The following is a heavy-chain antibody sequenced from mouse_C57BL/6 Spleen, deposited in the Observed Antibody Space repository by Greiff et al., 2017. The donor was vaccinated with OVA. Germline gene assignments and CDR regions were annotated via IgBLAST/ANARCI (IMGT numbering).Heavy chain of an antibody. D-gene: IGHD2-3*01. CDR2: INPSNGGT. Sequence: QVQLQQPGTDLVKPGASVKLSCKASGYTFTSYWMHWVKQRPGQGLEWIGNINPSNGGTNYNEKFKSKATLTVDKSSSTAYMQLSSLTSEDSAVYYCVSPDGYYEGAMDYWGQGTSVTVSS. CDR3: VSPDGYYEGAMDY. CDR1: GYTFTSYW. J-gene: IGHJ4*01. V-gene: IGHV1-53*01.